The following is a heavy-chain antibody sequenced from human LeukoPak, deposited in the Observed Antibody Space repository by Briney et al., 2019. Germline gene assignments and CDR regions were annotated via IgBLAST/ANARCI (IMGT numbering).Heavy chain of an antibody. CDR3: ARGGWKLGADY. V-gene: IGHV4-59*01. D-gene: IGHD4-23*01. CDR2: IYYSGST. J-gene: IGHJ4*02. Sequence: SETLSLTCTVSGGSISSYYWSWIRQPPGKGLEWIGYIYYSGSTNYNPSLKSRVTISVDTSKNQFSLKLSSVTAADTAVYYCARGGWKLGADYWGQGALVTVSS. CDR1: GGSISSYY.